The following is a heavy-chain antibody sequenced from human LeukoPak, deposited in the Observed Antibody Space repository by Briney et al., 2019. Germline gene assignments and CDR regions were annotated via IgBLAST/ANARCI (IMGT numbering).Heavy chain of an antibody. Sequence: SETLSLTCTVSGGSISSYYWSWIRQPPGKGLEWIGYIYYSGSTNYNPSLKSRVTISEDTSKIQFSLKMSSVTAADTAVYYCASAVAGTFFDYWGQGTLVTVSS. CDR1: GGSISSYY. V-gene: IGHV4-59*01. CDR2: IYYSGST. CDR3: ASAVAGTFFDY. D-gene: IGHD6-19*01. J-gene: IGHJ4*02.